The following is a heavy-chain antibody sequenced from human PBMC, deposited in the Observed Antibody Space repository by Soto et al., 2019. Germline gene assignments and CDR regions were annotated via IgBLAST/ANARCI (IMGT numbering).Heavy chain of an antibody. CDR3: ARSGIAARLYFDL. D-gene: IGHD6-6*01. Sequence: QVQLQESGPGLVKPSQTLSLTCTVSGGSISSGGYYWSWIRQPPGKGLEWIGYIYHSGSTYYNPSLKSRVTISVDRSKNQFSLKLSSVTAADTAVYYCARSGIAARLYFDLWGRGTLVTVSS. V-gene: IGHV4-30-2*01. CDR2: IYHSGST. CDR1: GGSISSGGYY. J-gene: IGHJ2*01.